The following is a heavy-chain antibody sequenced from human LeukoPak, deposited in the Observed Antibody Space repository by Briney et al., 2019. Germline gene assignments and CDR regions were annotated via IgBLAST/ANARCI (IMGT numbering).Heavy chain of an antibody. CDR1: GFTSSSYW. Sequence: GGALRLSCGASGFTSSSYWMHWVRQVPARGLVWVSRIKGDGSATSSADSVQGRFSISRDNAKNTLYLQMNSLGAEDTAVYYCARGGMLAYYMDVWGKGTTVTVSS. J-gene: IGHJ6*03. V-gene: IGHV3-74*01. CDR3: ARGGMLAYYMDV. CDR2: IKGDGSAT. D-gene: IGHD2-8*01.